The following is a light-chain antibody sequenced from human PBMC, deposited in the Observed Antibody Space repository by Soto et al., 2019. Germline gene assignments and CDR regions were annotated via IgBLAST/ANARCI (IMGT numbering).Light chain of an antibody. CDR3: QQYNNWPPIT. CDR1: QSVRSN. J-gene: IGKJ5*01. CDR2: GAS. Sequence: EIVMTQSPATLSVSPGERVTLSCRASQSVRSNFAWYQQKPGQAPRLLIYGASTRATGIPARFSGSGSGTEFSLPISSLQSEDFAIYYCQQYNNWPPITFGQGTRLEIK. V-gene: IGKV3-15*01.